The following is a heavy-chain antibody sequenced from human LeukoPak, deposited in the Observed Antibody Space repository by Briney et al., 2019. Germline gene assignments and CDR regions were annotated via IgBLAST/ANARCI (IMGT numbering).Heavy chain of an antibody. V-gene: IGHV3-53*01. CDR2: IYSGGST. J-gene: IGHJ6*03. CDR3: ARGGSSSWSAYYYYMDV. CDR1: GFTVSSNY. D-gene: IGHD6-13*01. Sequence: PGGSLRLSCAASGFTVSSNYMSWVRQAPGKGLEWVSVIYSGGSTYYADSVKGRFTISRDNSKNTLYLQMNSLRAGDTALYYCARGGSSSWSAYYYYMDVWGKGTTVTVSS.